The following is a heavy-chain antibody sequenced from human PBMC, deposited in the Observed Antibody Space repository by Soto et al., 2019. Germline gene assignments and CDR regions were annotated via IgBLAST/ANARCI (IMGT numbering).Heavy chain of an antibody. CDR2: ISSSGSTT. CDR3: ARGIAVADGPPYYYYYGMDV. J-gene: IGHJ6*02. CDR1: GFTFSDYY. Sequence: PGGSLSLSCAASGFTFSDYYMSWIRPAPGKGLEWVSYISSSGSTTYYADSVKGRFTISRDNSKNTLYLQMNSLRAEDTAVYYCARGIAVADGPPYYYYYGMDVWGQGTTVTVSS. D-gene: IGHD6-19*01. V-gene: IGHV3-11*04.